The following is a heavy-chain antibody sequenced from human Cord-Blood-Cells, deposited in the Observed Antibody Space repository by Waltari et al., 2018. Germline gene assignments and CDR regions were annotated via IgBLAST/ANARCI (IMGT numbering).Heavy chain of an antibody. Sequence: QVQLVQSGAEVKKPGSSVKVSCKASGVTFSSYAISWVRPAPGQGLEWMGGTIPIFGTANYAQKFQGRVTITADKSTSTAYMELSSLRSEDTAVYYCASDCGGDCYDAFDIWGQGTMVTVSS. V-gene: IGHV1-69*06. CDR2: TIPIFGTA. J-gene: IGHJ3*02. CDR1: GVTFSSYA. D-gene: IGHD2-21*01. CDR3: ASDCGGDCYDAFDI.